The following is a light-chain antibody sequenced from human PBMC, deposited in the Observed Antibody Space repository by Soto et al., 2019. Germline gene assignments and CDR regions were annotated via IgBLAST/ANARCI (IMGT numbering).Light chain of an antibody. V-gene: IGKV3-15*01. J-gene: IGKJ1*01. CDR3: QQYNNWPWT. CDR1: QSVSSN. Sequence: EIVMTRSPATLSVSPGERATLSCRAGQSVSSNLAWYQQKPGQAPRLLIYGASTRATGIPARFSGSGSGTEFTLTISSLQSEDFAVYYCQQYNNWPWTFGQGTKV. CDR2: GAS.